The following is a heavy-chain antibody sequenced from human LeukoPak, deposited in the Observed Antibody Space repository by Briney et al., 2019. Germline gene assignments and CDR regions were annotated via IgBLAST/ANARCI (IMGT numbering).Heavy chain of an antibody. CDR2: IYYSGST. Sequence: SETLSLTCTVSGGSISSSSYYWGWIRQPPGKGLEWIGSIYYSGSTYYNPSLKSRVTISVDTSKNQFSLKLSSVTAADTAVYYCARTQRVGQKYSPYYFDYWGQGTLVTVSS. J-gene: IGHJ4*02. V-gene: IGHV4-39*07. CDR1: GGSISSSSYY. D-gene: IGHD6-6*01. CDR3: ARTQRVGQKYSPYYFDY.